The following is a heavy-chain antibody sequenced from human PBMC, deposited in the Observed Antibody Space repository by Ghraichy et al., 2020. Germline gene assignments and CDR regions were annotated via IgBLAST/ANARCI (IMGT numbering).Heavy chain of an antibody. V-gene: IGHV1-69*13. D-gene: IGHD6-19*01. J-gene: IGHJ5*02. Sequence: SVKVSCKASGGTFSSYAIGWVRQAPGQGLEWMGGILPIVGTASYAQKFQGRVTITADESTSTAYMELSSLRSEDTAMYYCARASSESPRWFDPWGQGTLVTVSS. CDR3: ARASSESPRWFDP. CDR2: ILPIVGTA. CDR1: GGTFSSYA.